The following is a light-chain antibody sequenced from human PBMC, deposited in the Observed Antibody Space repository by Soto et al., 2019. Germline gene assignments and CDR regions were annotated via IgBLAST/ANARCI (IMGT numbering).Light chain of an antibody. J-gene: IGKJ2*01. CDR1: QEIGSF. Sequence: DIQMTQSPSTLSASVGDRVTVTCRASQEIGSFLAWYQQKPGKAPKLLIYLASRLESGVPSRFSGSGSGTEFTLTISGLQPDDFATYFCQQYNSHSFYTFGQGPKLEIK. V-gene: IGKV1-5*03. CDR3: QQYNSHSFYT. CDR2: LAS.